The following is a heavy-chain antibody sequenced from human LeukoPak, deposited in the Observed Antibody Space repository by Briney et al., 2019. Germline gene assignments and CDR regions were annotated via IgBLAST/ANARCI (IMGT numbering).Heavy chain of an antibody. J-gene: IGHJ2*01. V-gene: IGHV3-30*18. Sequence: GRSLRLSCAASGFTFSSYGMHWVRQAPGKGLEWVAVISYDGSNKYYADSVKGRFTISRDNSKNTLYLQMNSLRAEDTAVYYCAKDGSITMVRGVRFYWYFDLWGRGTLVTVSP. CDR2: ISYDGSNK. CDR3: AKDGSITMVRGVRFYWYFDL. D-gene: IGHD3-10*01. CDR1: GFTFSSYG.